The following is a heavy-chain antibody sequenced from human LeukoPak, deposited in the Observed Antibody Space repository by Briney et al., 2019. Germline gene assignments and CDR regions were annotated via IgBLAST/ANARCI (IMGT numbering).Heavy chain of an antibody. J-gene: IGHJ4*02. CDR1: GFTFSSYS. CDR3: ARDKANWNRNIDY. Sequence: GGSLRLSCAASGFTFSSYSMNWVRQAPGKGLGWVSSISSSSSYIYYADSVKGRFTISRDNAKNSLYLQMNSLRAEDTAVYYCARDKANWNRNIDYWGQGTLVTVSS. V-gene: IGHV3-21*01. D-gene: IGHD1-1*01. CDR2: ISSSSSYI.